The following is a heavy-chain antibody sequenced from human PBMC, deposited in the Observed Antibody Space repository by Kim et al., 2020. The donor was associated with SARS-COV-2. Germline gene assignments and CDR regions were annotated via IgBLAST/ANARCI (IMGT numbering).Heavy chain of an antibody. Sequence: GGSLRLSCAASGFTFSSYGMHWVRQAPGKGLEWVAVIWYDGSNKYYVDSVKGRFTIPRDNSKNTLYLQMNSLRAEDTAVYHCARDLSGFLVGFSGFRTFDYWGQGTLVTVSS. V-gene: IGHV3-33*01. CDR2: IWYDGSNK. J-gene: IGHJ4*02. CDR3: ARDLSGFLVGFSGFRTFDY. CDR1: GFTFSSYG. D-gene: IGHD3-22*01.